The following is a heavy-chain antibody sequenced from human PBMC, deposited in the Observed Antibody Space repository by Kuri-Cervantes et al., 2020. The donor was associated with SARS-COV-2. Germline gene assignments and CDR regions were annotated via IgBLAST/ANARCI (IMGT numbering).Heavy chain of an antibody. D-gene: IGHD2-2*01. J-gene: IGHJ4*02. V-gene: IGHV4-34*01. CDR3: ARGSVVPAANDY. CDR1: GFTFSSYA. Sequence: ESLKISCAASGFTFSSYAMSWIRQPPGKGLEWIGEINHSGSTNYNPSLKSRVTISVDTSKNQFSLKLSSVTAADTAVYYCARGSVVPAANDYWGQGTLVTVSS. CDR2: INHSGST.